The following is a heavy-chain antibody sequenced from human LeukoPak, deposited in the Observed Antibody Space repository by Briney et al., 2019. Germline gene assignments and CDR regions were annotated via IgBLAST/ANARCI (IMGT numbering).Heavy chain of an antibody. J-gene: IGHJ4*02. Sequence: GASVKVSCKASGGTFSSYAISWVRQAPGQGLEWMGGIIPIFGTANYAQKFQGRVTITTDESTSTACMELSSLRSEDTAVYYCARAGGYCTNGVCAVFDYWGQGTLVTVSS. D-gene: IGHD2-8*01. CDR2: IIPIFGTA. V-gene: IGHV1-69*05. CDR1: GGTFSSYA. CDR3: ARAGGYCTNGVCAVFDY.